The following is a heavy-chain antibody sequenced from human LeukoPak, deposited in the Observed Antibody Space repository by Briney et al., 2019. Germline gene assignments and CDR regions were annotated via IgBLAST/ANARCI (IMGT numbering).Heavy chain of an antibody. J-gene: IGHJ4*02. CDR3: ARGGHYDNSGYKPFDY. CDR2: INADHGNT. D-gene: IGHD3-22*01. Sequence: ASVKVSCKASGYTFTSYAMHWVRQAPGQRLEWMGWINADHGNTKYSQKFQGRVTITRDTSASTAYMELSSLRSEDTAVYYCARGGHYDNSGYKPFDYWGQGTLVTVSS. CDR1: GYTFTSYA. V-gene: IGHV1-3*01.